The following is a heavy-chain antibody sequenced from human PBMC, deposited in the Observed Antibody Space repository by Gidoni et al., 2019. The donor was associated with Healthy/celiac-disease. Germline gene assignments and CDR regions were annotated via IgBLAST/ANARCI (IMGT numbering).Heavy chain of an antibody. CDR1: AFTFVDYG. J-gene: IGHJ4*02. CDR3: ARFYDSSGYYLNDFDY. D-gene: IGHD3-22*01. V-gene: IGHV3-20*04. Sequence: EVQLVESGGGVVRPGGSLRLSCAASAFTFVDYGMSWVRPAPGKGLEWVSGINWNGGSKGYADSVKGRFTISRDNEKNSMYLQMNSLRAEDTALYYWARFYDSSGYYLNDFDYWGQGTLVTVSS. CDR2: INWNGGSK.